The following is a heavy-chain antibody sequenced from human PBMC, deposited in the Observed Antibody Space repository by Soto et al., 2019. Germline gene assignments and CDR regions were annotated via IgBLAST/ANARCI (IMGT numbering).Heavy chain of an antibody. CDR2: VPGDGSRA. V-gene: IGHV3-74*01. J-gene: IGHJ6*02. Sequence: EVQLVESGGGSVQPGVSLRLSCAASGFSFSSYFMAWVRQAPGEGLVSVSHVPGDGSRASYADSVRGRFTISRDNAKNTLYLQMDSLRDEDTAIYYCARENWYSLDVWGQGTTVTVSS. D-gene: IGHD1-26*01. CDR3: ARENWYSLDV. CDR1: GFSFSSYF.